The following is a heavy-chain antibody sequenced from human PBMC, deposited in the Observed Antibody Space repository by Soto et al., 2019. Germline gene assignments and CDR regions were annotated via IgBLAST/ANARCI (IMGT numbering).Heavy chain of an antibody. V-gene: IGHV4-38-2*01. Sequence: SETLSLTCAVSGYSISSGYYWGWIRQTPGKGLEWIASIYHSGSTYYNPSLKSRVTIPVDTSKNQFSLKLTSVTAADTVVYYCARGEATVTPGWFDPWGQGIMVTVSS. CDR1: GYSISSGYY. D-gene: IGHD4-17*01. CDR3: ARGEATVTPGWFDP. J-gene: IGHJ5*02. CDR2: IYHSGST.